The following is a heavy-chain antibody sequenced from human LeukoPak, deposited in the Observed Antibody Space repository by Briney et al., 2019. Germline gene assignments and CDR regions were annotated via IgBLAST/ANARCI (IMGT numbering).Heavy chain of an antibody. CDR3: AKDGGLAAAGPSVS. CDR2: ISYDGSNK. CDR1: GFTFSSYG. J-gene: IGHJ5*02. D-gene: IGHD6-13*01. V-gene: IGHV3-30*18. Sequence: GRSLRLSCAASGFTFSSYGMHWVRQAPGKGLEGVAVISYDGSNKYYADSVKGRFTISRDNSKNTLYLQMNSLRAEDTAVYYCAKDGGLAAAGPSVSWGQGTLVTVSS.